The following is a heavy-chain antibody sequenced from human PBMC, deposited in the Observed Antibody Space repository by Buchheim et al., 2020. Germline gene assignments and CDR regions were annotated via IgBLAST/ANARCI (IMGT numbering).Heavy chain of an antibody. D-gene: IGHD3-22*01. CDR3: ARDLGDSSGYYLSYYGMDV. V-gene: IGHV4-34*01. CDR1: GGSFSGYY. J-gene: IGHJ6*02. CDR2: INHSGST. Sequence: QVQLQQWGAGLLKPSETLSLTCAVYGGSFSGYYWSWIRQPPGKGLEWIGEINHSGSTNYNPSLKSRVTISVDTSKNQFSLKLSSVTAADTAVYYCARDLGDSSGYYLSYYGMDVWGQGTT.